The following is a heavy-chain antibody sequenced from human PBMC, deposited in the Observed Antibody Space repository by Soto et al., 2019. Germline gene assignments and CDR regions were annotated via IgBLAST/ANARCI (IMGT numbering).Heavy chain of an antibody. V-gene: IGHV4-34*01. D-gene: IGHD6-13*01. CDR3: ARGVAALYGMDV. CDR1: GGSFSGYY. Sequence: QVQLQQWGAGLLKPSETLSLTCAVYGGSFSGYYWSWIRQPPGKGLEWIGEINHSGSTNYNPSLKSRVTLSVDPSKNQFSLKLSSVTAADTAVYYCARGVAALYGMDVWGQGNTVTVSS. J-gene: IGHJ6*02. CDR2: INHSGST.